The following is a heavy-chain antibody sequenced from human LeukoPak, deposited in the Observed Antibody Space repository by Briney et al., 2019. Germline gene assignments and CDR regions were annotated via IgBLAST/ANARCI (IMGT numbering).Heavy chain of an antibody. V-gene: IGHV1-8*03. Sequence: ASVKVSCKASGYTFTSYDINWVRQATGQGLEWMGWMNPNSGNTGYAQKFQGRVTITRNTSISTAYMELSRLRSDDTAVYYCARSPGDDYYYYYYMDVWGKGTTVTISS. D-gene: IGHD3-10*01. CDR1: GYTFTSYD. CDR2: MNPNSGNT. J-gene: IGHJ6*03. CDR3: ARSPGDDYYYYYYMDV.